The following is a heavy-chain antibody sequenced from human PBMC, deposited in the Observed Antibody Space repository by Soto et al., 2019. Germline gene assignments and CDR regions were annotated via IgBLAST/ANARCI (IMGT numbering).Heavy chain of an antibody. CDR1: GFNFAGYT. CDR3: AKDLGIVVVGYFDY. Sequence: GGSLRLSCAGSGFNFAGYTINWVRQAPGEGLQWVSSISAGNTYIYYADAVKGRFTISRDNAKNSVYLQMNRLRTEDTALYYCAKDLGIVVVGYFDYWGQGTLVTVSS. D-gene: IGHD2-15*01. V-gene: IGHV3-21*04. CDR2: ISAGNTYI. J-gene: IGHJ4*02.